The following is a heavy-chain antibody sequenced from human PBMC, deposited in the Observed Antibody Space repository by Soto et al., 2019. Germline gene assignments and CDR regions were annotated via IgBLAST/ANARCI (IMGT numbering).Heavy chain of an antibody. V-gene: IGHV1-18*04. CDR2: ISAYNGNT. CDR1: GYTFTSYG. D-gene: IGHD6-19*01. J-gene: IGHJ6*02. CDR3: ARDLPRIAVAGTYYYYGMDV. Sequence: GASVKVSCKASGYTFTSYGISWVRQAPGQGLEWMGWISAYNGNTNYAQKLQGRVTMTTDTSTSTAYMELRSLRSDDTAVYYCARDLPRIAVAGTYYYYGMDVRGQGTTVTVSS.